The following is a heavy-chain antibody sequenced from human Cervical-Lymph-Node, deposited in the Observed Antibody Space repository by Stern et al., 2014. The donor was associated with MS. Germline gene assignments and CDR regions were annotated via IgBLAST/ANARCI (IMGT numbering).Heavy chain of an antibody. CDR1: GGSISSGGYY. CDR3: ARHNMVRGRWFDP. CDR2: IHHSVSS. D-gene: IGHD3-10*01. V-gene: IGHV4-31*03. J-gene: IGHJ5*02. Sequence: QLQLQESGPGLVKPSQTLSLTCTVSGGSISSGGYYWSWIRQHPGKGLDLIGYIHHSVSSYYNPSLKSRLTISVDTSRNQISLKLYSVTAADTAVYHCARHNMVRGRWFDPWGQGTLVTVSS.